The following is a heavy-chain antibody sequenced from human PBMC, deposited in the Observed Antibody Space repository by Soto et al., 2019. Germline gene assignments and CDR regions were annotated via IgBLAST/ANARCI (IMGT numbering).Heavy chain of an antibody. CDR2: IYSGATK. V-gene: IGHV4-39*01. CDR1: GGSISSSTNS. CDR3: GRLPGHCDCTTCSGYYTVDD. D-gene: IGHD2-2*01. Sequence: QLQLQESGPRLVKPSETLSLTCSVSGGSISSSTNSWGWIRQPPGKGLEWIGTIYSGATKHYNQSIYGRVDISADTPDNQVSMRLSSVTDADTDVYYCGRLPGHCDCTTCSGYYTVDDWGQRTTVPVS. J-gene: IGHJ6*02.